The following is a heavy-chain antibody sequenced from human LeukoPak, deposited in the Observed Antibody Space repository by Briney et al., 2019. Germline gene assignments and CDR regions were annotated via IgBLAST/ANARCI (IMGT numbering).Heavy chain of an antibody. D-gene: IGHD3-16*02. V-gene: IGHV3-23*01. Sequence: PGGSLRLSCAASGFTFSSYAMSWVRQAPGKGLEWVSAISGSGGSTYYADSVKGRFTISRDNSKNTLYLQMNSLRAQDTAGYYCGKVLGVYYFIVWPAPWGKGTLVTVSS. J-gene: IGHJ5*02. CDR1: GFTFSSYA. CDR3: GKVLGVYYFIVWPAP. CDR2: ISGSGGST.